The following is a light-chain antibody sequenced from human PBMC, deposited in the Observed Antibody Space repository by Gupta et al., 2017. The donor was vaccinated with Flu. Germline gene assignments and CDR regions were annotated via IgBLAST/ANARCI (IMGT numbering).Light chain of an antibody. J-gene: IGKJ4*01. CDR3: QQYDDWPT. Sequence: PGERATCSCRASQGVNSNLAWYQKRPGQAPMLLIHDASSGATDIPAWCSGSGSGTEFILTIRSLQSEDFAHYFCQQYDDWPTFGGGTTVAIK. V-gene: IGKV3-15*01. CDR2: DAS. CDR1: QGVNSN.